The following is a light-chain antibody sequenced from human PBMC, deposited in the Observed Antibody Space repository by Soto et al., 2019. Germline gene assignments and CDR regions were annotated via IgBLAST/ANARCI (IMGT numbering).Light chain of an antibody. CDR3: MQSLQTPWT. CDR2: LGS. Sequence: DIVMTQSPLSLPVTPGEPASISCRSSQTLLHSNGYNYLDWYLQKPGQSPQLLISLGSDRASGVPDRFSGSGSGTDFTLNISRVEAEDVGVYYCMQSLQTPWTFGQGTNVGIK. CDR1: QTLLHSNGYNY. J-gene: IGKJ1*01. V-gene: IGKV2-28*01.